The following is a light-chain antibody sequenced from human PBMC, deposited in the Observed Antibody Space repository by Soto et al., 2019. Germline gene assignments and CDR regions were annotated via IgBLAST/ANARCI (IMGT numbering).Light chain of an antibody. Sequence: QSALSQPASVSGSPGQSITISCTGTSSDVGAYNYVSWYQQHPNKAPKLIIYEVNNRPSGVSSRFSGSKSGTTASLTISGLQTDDEADYHCSSYTSNSTLVVFGGGTKVTVL. CDR2: EVN. J-gene: IGLJ2*01. CDR3: SSYTSNSTLVV. V-gene: IGLV2-14*01. CDR1: SSDVGAYNY.